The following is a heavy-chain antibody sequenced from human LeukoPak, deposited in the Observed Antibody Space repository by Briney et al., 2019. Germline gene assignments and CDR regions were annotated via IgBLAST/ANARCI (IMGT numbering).Heavy chain of an antibody. J-gene: IGHJ5*02. V-gene: IGHV1-69*06. CDR1: GDTFTTYA. D-gene: IGHD2-8*01. CDR3: ARAGIPGYCTNVTCSNWLDP. Sequence: GASVKVSCKASGDTFTTYAIIWVRQAPGQGLEWMGGIIPMFDTPNYAQRLQGRVTITADKSTKTDYMELTSLRSEDTAVYYCARAGIPGYCTNVTCSNWLDPWGQGTLVTVSS. CDR2: IIPMFDTP.